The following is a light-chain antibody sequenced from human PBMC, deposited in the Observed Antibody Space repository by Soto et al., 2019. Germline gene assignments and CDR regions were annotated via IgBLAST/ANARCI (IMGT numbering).Light chain of an antibody. CDR3: QQYNNWPL. V-gene: IGKV4-1*01. CDR1: QSVLFNSKNKNY. Sequence: DIVMTQSPDSLAVSLGERATINFKSSQSVLFNSKNKNYLAWYQQKPGQPPKLLIYWASTRESGVPDRFSGSGSGTDFTLTISSLQSEDFAVYYCQQYNNWPLFGQGTRLEIK. J-gene: IGKJ5*01. CDR2: WAS.